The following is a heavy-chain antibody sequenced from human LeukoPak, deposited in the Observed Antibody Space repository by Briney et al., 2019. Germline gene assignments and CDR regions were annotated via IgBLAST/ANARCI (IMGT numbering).Heavy chain of an antibody. D-gene: IGHD1-1*01. Sequence: PSQTLSLTCGISGDSIFSKSASWNWIRQSPSRGLEWLGRTYYRSKWYNDYAISVKSRMTINPDTSKNHFSLNLSSVTAADTAVYYCARVNINNWHSSDYWGQGTLVTVSS. CDR2: TYYRSKWYN. V-gene: IGHV6-1*01. J-gene: IGHJ4*02. CDR1: GDSIFSKSAS. CDR3: ARVNINNWHSSDY.